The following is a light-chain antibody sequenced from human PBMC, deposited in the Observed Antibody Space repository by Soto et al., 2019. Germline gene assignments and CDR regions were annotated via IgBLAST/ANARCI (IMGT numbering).Light chain of an antibody. CDR3: SSYPTPTLEV. Sequence: QSALTQPASVSGFPGQSITISCTGTKNDVGLYDYVSWYQQHPGEAPKLMIYGVTNRPSGVSNRFSGSKSGNTASLTISGLQAEDGADYFCSSYPTPTLEVFGTGTRVPVL. V-gene: IGLV2-14*01. CDR1: KNDVGLYDY. J-gene: IGLJ1*01. CDR2: GVT.